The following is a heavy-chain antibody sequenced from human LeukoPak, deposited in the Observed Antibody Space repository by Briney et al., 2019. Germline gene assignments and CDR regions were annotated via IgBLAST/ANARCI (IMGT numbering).Heavy chain of an antibody. D-gene: IGHD4-23*01. Sequence: GGSLRLSCAASGFTFGSYGMHWVRQAPGKGLEWVAVIWYDGSNKYYADSVKGRFTISRDNSKNTLYLQMNSLRAEDTAVYYCAREVTKVFSTVVTGFDYWGQGTLVTVSS. J-gene: IGHJ4*02. CDR1: GFTFGSYG. CDR2: IWYDGSNK. CDR3: AREVTKVFSTVVTGFDY. V-gene: IGHV3-33*01.